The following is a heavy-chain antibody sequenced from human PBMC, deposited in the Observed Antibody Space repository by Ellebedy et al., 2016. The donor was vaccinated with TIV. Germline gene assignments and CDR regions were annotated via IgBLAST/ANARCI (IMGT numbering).Heavy chain of an antibody. D-gene: IGHD3-9*01. Sequence: PGGSLRLSCEASGFTLSGYWMHWVRQVPGKGLMWLARINTDGSSTSYAGSVEGRFTITRDNAKKTLYLEMRSLRPEDTAVYFCTRESFRYFDWDLWGQGTLVTVSS. CDR1: GFTLSGYW. CDR3: TRESFRYFDWDL. CDR2: INTDGSST. J-gene: IGHJ4*02. V-gene: IGHV3-74*01.